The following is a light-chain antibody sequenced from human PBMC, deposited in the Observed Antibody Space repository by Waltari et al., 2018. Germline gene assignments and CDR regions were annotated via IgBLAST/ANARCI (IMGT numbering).Light chain of an antibody. V-gene: IGKV3D-15*01. CDR3: QQYYTWPVT. CDR2: DAS. J-gene: IGKJ3*01. CDR1: QNIADL. Sequence: EIVMTQSPATLSVSPGERVILSCRTSQNIADLLAWDQQKPGQAPALLIHDASTRATGIPDRFSGGGSATEFTLTISSLQSEDFAVYYCQQYYTWPVTFGPGTKVEIK.